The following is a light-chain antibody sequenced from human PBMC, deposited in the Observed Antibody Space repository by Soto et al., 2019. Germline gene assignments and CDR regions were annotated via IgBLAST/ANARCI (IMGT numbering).Light chain of an antibody. Sequence: QSALTQPASVSGSPGQSITISCTGTNNDVGGYDYVSWFQQHPGKAPKLMIYEVTYRPSGVSSRFSGSKSGNTASLTISGLQAEDEADYYCSSYTSRSTLVFGGGTKLTVL. V-gene: IGLV2-14*01. CDR2: EVT. CDR3: SSYTSRSTLV. J-gene: IGLJ2*01. CDR1: NNDVGGYDY.